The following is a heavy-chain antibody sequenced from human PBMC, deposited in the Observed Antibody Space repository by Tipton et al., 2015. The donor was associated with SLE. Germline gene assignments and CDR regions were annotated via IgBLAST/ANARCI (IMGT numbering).Heavy chain of an antibody. CDR1: GGSISSSSYY. CDR2: IYYSGST. J-gene: IGHJ4*02. V-gene: IGHV4-39*07. D-gene: IGHD1-1*01. Sequence: LRLSCTVSGGSISSSSYYWGWIRQPPGKGLEWIGSIYYSGSTYYNPSLKSRVTISVDTSKNQFSLKLSSVTAADTAVYYCARAQPISWNPFDYWGQGTLVTVSS. CDR3: ARAQPISWNPFDY.